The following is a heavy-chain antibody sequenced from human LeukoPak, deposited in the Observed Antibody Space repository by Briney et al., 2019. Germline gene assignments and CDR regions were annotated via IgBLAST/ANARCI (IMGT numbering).Heavy chain of an antibody. V-gene: IGHV3-23*01. CDR1: GFTFSSYA. J-gene: IGHJ6*02. CDR3: AKDIATVVTLPGYYYYGMDV. CDR2: ISGSGGST. D-gene: IGHD4-23*01. Sequence: GGSLRLSCAASGFTFSSYAMSWVRQAPGKGLEWVSAISGSGGSTCYADSVKGRFTISRDNSKNTLYLQMNSLRAEDTAVYYCAKDIATVVTLPGYYYYGMDVWGQGTTVTVSS.